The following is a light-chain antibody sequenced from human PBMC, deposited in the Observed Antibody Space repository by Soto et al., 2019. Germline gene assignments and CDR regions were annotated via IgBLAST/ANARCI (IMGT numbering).Light chain of an antibody. CDR2: GAS. Sequence: EIVLTQSPGTLSLSPGERATFSCRASQSVSSSYIAWYQQKRGQAPRRLIYGASIRATGIPDRFSGSGSGTDFTLTISRLEPEDFALYYCQQYHNSPLPFGQGTTVDSK. V-gene: IGKV3-20*01. CDR3: QQYHNSPLP. CDR1: QSVSSSY. J-gene: IGKJ1*01.